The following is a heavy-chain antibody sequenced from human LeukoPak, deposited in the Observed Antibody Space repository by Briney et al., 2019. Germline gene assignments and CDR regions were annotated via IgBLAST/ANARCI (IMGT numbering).Heavy chain of an antibody. V-gene: IGHV3-23*01. Sequence: GGSLRLSCAASGFTFSSYAMSWVRQAPGKGLEWVSAISGSGGSTYYADSVKGRFTISRDNSKNTLYLQMNSLRAEDTAVYYCAKGPKTGTYYYYYGMGVWAKGPRSPSP. J-gene: IGHJ6*02. D-gene: IGHD1-1*01. CDR1: GFTFSSYA. CDR2: ISGSGGST. CDR3: AKGPKTGTYYYYYGMGV.